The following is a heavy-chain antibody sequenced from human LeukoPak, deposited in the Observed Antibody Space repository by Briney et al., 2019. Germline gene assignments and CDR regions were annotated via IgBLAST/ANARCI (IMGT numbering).Heavy chain of an antibody. CDR3: ARQYYDYVWGSYRPFDH. CDR2: ISVDNGNT. J-gene: IGHJ4*02. D-gene: IGHD3-16*02. Sequence: AASVKVSCKASGFTFTNYAISWVRQAPGQGLEWLAWISVDNGNTNYIRNLQGRVTLTTDTSTSTAYMELRSLRSDDTAVYYCARQYYDYVWGSYRPFDHWGQGTLVTVSS. CDR1: GFTFTNYA. V-gene: IGHV1-18*01.